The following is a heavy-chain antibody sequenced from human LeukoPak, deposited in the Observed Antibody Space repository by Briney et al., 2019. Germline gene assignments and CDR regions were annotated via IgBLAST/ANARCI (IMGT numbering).Heavy chain of an antibody. Sequence: PGGSLRLSCAASGFTFSSYGMHWVRQAPGKGLEWVAVISYDGSNKYYADSVKGRFTISRDNSKNTLYLQMNSLRAEDTAVYYCAKDPSGNLATNGDSHFDYWGQGTLVTVSS. CDR2: ISYDGSNK. CDR1: GFTFSSYG. CDR3: AKDPSGNLATNGDSHFDY. D-gene: IGHD4-17*01. J-gene: IGHJ4*02. V-gene: IGHV3-30*18.